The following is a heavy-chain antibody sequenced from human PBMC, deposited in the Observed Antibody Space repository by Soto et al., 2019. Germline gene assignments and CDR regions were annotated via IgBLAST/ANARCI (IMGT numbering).Heavy chain of an antibody. Sequence: QVQLEQSGAEVKKPGASVKVSCKASGYTFTSYDINWVRQATGQGLEWMAWMNPGSGNTGYAQQFQDRVTMTWNTSISTAYMELNSLRSEDTALYYCARGRYGAAAADYWGQGTLVTVSS. CDR3: ARGRYGAAAADY. D-gene: IGHD4-17*01. CDR2: MNPGSGNT. CDR1: GYTFTSYD. V-gene: IGHV1-8*01. J-gene: IGHJ4*02.